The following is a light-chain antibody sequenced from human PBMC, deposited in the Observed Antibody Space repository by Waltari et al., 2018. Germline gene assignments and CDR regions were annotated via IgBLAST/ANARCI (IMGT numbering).Light chain of an antibody. V-gene: IGKV3-15*01. J-gene: IGKJ4*01. CDR3: QQYNYWPLT. CDR1: QSVGTY. CDR2: GAS. Sequence: IVMTQSQATLSVSPGERATLSCRASQSVGTYLAWYQEKPGQVPRLLISGASIRATGIPARFSGSGSGTEFTLTISSLQSEDFAVYYCQQYNYWPLTFGGGTKVEIK.